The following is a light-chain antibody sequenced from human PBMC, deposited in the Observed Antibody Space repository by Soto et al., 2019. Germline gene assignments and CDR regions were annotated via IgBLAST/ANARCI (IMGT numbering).Light chain of an antibody. V-gene: IGKV3-20*01. Sequence: EIVLTQSPGTLSLSPGERATLSCRASQSVSSSYLAWYQQKPGQAPRLLIYGASSRATGIPDRFSGSGSGTDFTLTISRLEPEDFAVYYWQQYGSSLRLTFGGGTKVEIK. CDR3: QQYGSSLRLT. CDR1: QSVSSSY. J-gene: IGKJ4*01. CDR2: GAS.